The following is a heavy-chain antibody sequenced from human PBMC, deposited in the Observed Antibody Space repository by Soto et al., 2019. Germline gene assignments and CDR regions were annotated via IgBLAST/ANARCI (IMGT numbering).Heavy chain of an antibody. CDR1: GSTFSSYG. J-gene: IGHJ4*02. CDR3: AKTERWLQPYDY. V-gene: IGHV3-33*06. Sequence: PGGSLRLSCAASGSTFSSYGMHWVRQAPGKGLEWVAVIRYDGSNKYYADSVKGRFTISRDNSKNTLYLQMNSLRAEDTAVYYCAKTERWLQPYDYWGQGTLVTVSS. CDR2: IRYDGSNK. D-gene: IGHD5-12*01.